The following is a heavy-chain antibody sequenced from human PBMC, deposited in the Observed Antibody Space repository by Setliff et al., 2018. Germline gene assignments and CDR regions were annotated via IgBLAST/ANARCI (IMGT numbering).Heavy chain of an antibody. D-gene: IGHD6-19*01. Sequence: ASVKVSCKTSGFMFSTYGLSWVRQAPGQGPEWIGCISGFTGDTKYAPKFQDRVILTIDESSTTAHMELRSLTSDDTAFYYCARSSAPSVVLAADFDHWGQGTLVTVSS. J-gene: IGHJ4*02. CDR2: ISGFTGDT. CDR3: ARSSAPSVVLAADFDH. CDR1: GFMFSTYG. V-gene: IGHV1-18*01.